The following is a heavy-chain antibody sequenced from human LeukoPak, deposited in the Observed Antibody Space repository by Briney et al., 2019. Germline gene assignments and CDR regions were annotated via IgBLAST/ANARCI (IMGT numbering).Heavy chain of an antibody. CDR1: GGSMTSNW. V-gene: IGHV4-4*02. Sequence: SGTLSLTCDVSGGSMTSNWWSWVRQPPGKGLEWIGEIYHSGSTTYNPSLKSRVTISIDTSKTQFSLKLNSVTAADTAVYYCARAAVATITIDYWGQGTLVTVSS. CDR2: IYHSGST. D-gene: IGHD5-12*01. J-gene: IGHJ4*02. CDR3: ARAAVATITIDY.